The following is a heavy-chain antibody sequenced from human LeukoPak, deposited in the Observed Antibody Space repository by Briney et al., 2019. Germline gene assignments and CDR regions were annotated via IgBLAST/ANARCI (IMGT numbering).Heavy chain of an antibody. CDR3: ARAAYSSTWYSRYFDL. D-gene: IGHD6-13*01. V-gene: IGHV3-53*01. CDR1: GFTVSSNY. CDR2: IYSGGST. Sequence: GGSLRLSCAASGFTVSSNYMSWVRQAPGKGLEWVSIIYSGGSTFYADSVKGRFTISRDNSKNTLYLQMNSLRAEDTAVYYCARAAYSSTWYSRYFDLWGRGTLVTVSS. J-gene: IGHJ2*01.